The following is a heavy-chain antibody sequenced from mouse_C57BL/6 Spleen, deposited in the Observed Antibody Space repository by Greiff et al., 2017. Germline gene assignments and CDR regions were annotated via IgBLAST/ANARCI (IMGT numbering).Heavy chain of an antibody. CDR1: GYAFSSYW. Sequence: VQLQQSGAELVKPGASVKISCKASGYAFSSYWMNWVKQRPGKGLEWIGQIYPGDGDTNYNGKFKGKATLTADKSSSTAYMQLSSLTSEDSAVYFCARHGSSYGWDFEVWGTGTTVTVSS. D-gene: IGHD1-1*01. J-gene: IGHJ1*03. V-gene: IGHV1-80*01. CDR3: ARHGSSYGWDFEV. CDR2: IYPGDGDT.